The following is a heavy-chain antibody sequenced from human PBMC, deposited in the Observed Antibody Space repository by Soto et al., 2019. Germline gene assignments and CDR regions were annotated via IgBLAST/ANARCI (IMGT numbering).Heavy chain of an antibody. D-gene: IGHD6-25*01. CDR2: MYYSGTT. V-gene: IGHV4-39*01. Sequence: SETLSLTCTVSGGSISSSDFYWGWLRQTPGKELEFIGSMYYSGTTYYNPSLKSRVTISVDTSKNQFTLKLISVTAADTAVYYCAVVDSTGNWFDPWGEGALVTVSS. CDR3: AVVDSTGNWFDP. J-gene: IGHJ5*02. CDR1: GGSISSSDFY.